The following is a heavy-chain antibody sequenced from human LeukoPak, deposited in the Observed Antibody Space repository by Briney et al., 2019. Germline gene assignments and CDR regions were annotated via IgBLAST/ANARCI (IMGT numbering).Heavy chain of an antibody. J-gene: IGHJ6*02. CDR1: GSSLPRYW. V-gene: IGHV5-51*01. CDR2: IYPGDSAT. D-gene: IGHD3-9*01. CDR3: ARPLKYYDILTGYHNYYYGMDV. Sequence: GEPLKISRSGSGSSLPRYWIGWVRQMPGKGLACMGIIYPGDSATRYSPSFQGQVTISADKSISTAYLQWSSLKASDTAMYYCARPLKYYDILTGYHNYYYGMDVWGQGTTVTVSS.